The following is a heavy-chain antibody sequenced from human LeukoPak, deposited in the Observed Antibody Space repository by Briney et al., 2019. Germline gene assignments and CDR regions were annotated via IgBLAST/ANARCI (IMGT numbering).Heavy chain of an antibody. CDR2: ISYDGSNK. CDR1: GFTFSSYA. J-gene: IGHJ4*02. CDR3: ARAPRGYFDWLLYPDPFDY. D-gene: IGHD3-9*01. V-gene: IGHV3-30-3*01. Sequence: GRSLRFSCAASGFTFSSYAMHWVRQAPGKGLEWVAIISYDGSNKYYADSVKGRFTISRDNSKNTLYLQMNSLRAEDTAVYYCARAPRGYFDWLLYPDPFDYWGQGTLVTVSS.